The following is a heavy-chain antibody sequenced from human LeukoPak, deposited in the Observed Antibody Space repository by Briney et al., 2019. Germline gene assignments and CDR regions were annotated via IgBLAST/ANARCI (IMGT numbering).Heavy chain of an antibody. CDR3: AKGVYYDSSGYSAFDY. CDR2: ISWNSGSI. CDR1: GFTFDDYA. V-gene: IGHV3-9*03. D-gene: IGHD3-22*01. Sequence: GGSLRLSCAASGFTFDDYAMHWVRQAPGKGLEWVSGISWNSGSIGYADSVKGRFTISRDNAKNSLYLQMNSLRAEDMALYYCAKGVYYDSSGYSAFDYWGQGTLVTVSS. J-gene: IGHJ4*02.